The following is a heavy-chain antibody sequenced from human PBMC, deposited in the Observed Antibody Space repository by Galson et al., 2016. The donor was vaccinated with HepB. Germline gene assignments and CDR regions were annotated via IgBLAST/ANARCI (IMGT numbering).Heavy chain of an antibody. Sequence: CAISGDSVSSTSAAWNWVRQSPSRGLEWLGRTYYRSKWYNDYAASVRSRITINQDTSRNQFSLQLNFVTPEDTAVYYCLSGWYFDTWGQGTQVTVSS. J-gene: IGHJ4*02. CDR3: LSGWYFDT. V-gene: IGHV6-1*01. CDR2: TYYRSKWYN. D-gene: IGHD6-19*01. CDR1: GDSVSSTSAA.